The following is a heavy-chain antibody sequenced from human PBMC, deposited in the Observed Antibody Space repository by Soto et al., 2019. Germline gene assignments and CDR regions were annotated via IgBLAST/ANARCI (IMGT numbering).Heavy chain of an antibody. CDR1: GFPFSDYY. J-gene: IGHJ3*02. CDR3: ARVTWSGYAFDI. Sequence: GGSLSLSCAASGFPFSDYYMSWIRQAPGKGLEWVSYISSSGSTIYYADSVKGRFTISRDNAKNSLYLQMNSLRAEDTAVYYCARVTWSGYAFDIWGQGTMVTVSS. V-gene: IGHV3-11*01. CDR2: ISSSGSTI. D-gene: IGHD3-3*01.